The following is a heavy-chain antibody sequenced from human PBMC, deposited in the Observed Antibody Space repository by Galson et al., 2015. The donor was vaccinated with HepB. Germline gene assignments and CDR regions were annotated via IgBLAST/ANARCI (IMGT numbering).Heavy chain of an antibody. J-gene: IGHJ5*02. V-gene: IGHV2-70*11. Sequence: PALVKPTQTLTLTCTFSGFSLRTSGMCVSWIRQPPGKALEWLARIDWDDDKYYSTSLKTRLTISKDTSKNQVVLTMTNMDPVDTATYYCARGYGSGSYLVSWFDPWGQGTLVTVSS. CDR2: IDWDDDK. CDR1: GFSLRTSGMC. CDR3: ARGYGSGSYLVSWFDP. D-gene: IGHD3-10*01.